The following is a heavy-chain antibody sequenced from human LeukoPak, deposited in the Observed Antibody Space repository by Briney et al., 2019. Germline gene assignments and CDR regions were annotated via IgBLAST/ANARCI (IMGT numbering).Heavy chain of an antibody. J-gene: IGHJ4*02. D-gene: IGHD3-22*01. V-gene: IGHV3-48*01. CDR2: ISSSSSTI. CDR3: ARDPGRYYYDSSGSGDY. Sequence: GSLRLSCAASGFPFSSYSMNWVRQAPGKGLEWVSYISSSSSTIYYADSVKGRFTISRDNAKNSLYLQMNSLRAEDTAVYYCARDPGRYYYDSSGSGDYWGQGTLVTVSS. CDR1: GFPFSSYS.